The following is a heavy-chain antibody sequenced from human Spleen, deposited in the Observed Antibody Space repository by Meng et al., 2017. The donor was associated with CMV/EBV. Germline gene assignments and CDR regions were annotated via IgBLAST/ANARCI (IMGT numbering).Heavy chain of an antibody. J-gene: IGHJ4*02. CDR2: VSAENGDT. Sequence: QIQLVQSGPELRRPGASVKGSCKASGYNFDIYGFTWVRQAPGQGLEWVGWVSAENGDTDYGQKFQGRVTVTADTFTNTAYMEMRSLRSDDSAMYYCARAGAAVTTNFDFWGQGTLVTVSS. V-gene: IGHV1-18*01. D-gene: IGHD4-17*01. CDR3: ARAGAAVTTNFDF. CDR1: GYNFDIYG.